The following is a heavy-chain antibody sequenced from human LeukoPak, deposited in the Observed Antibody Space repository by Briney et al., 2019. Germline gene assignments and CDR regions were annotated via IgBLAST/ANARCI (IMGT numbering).Heavy chain of an antibody. J-gene: IGHJ4*02. Sequence: PGGSLRLSCAASGFTFNNYAMSWVRQAPGKGLEWVSGISGNGALTYYADSVKGRFTISRDNSKNTLYLQMNSLRAEDTAVYYCARWNNDWEFDYWGQGTLVSVSS. D-gene: IGHD1/OR15-1a*01. CDR3: ARWNNDWEFDY. CDR2: ISGNGALT. V-gene: IGHV3-23*01. CDR1: GFTFNNYA.